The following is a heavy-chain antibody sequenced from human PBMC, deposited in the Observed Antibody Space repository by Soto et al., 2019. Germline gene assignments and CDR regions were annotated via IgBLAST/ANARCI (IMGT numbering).Heavy chain of an antibody. CDR2: INHSGST. J-gene: IGHJ4*02. V-gene: IGHV4-34*01. Sequence: PSETLSLTCAVYGGSFSGYYWTWIRQPPGTGLEWIGEINHSGSTNYNPSLKSRVTISVDTSKNQFSLKLTSVAAADTAVYYCARDKITGLFDYWGQGTLVTVSS. CDR1: GGSFSGYY. D-gene: IGHD2-8*02. CDR3: ARDKITGLFDY.